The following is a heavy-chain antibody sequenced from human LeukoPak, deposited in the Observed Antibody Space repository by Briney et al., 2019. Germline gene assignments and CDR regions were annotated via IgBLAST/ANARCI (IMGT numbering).Heavy chain of an antibody. CDR3: AREGPHGWYSGSYDSAFDI. Sequence: SETLSLTCTASGDSITNSNYYWGWVRQSPGRGLEWLGNIFYNGGPYYNPSFKSRVVISVDTSKNHFSLTLNAVTAADTAVYYCAREGPHGWYSGSYDSAFDIWGQGTMVTVSS. CDR1: GDSITNSNYY. J-gene: IGHJ3*02. CDR2: IFYNGGP. V-gene: IGHV4-39*07. D-gene: IGHD1-26*01.